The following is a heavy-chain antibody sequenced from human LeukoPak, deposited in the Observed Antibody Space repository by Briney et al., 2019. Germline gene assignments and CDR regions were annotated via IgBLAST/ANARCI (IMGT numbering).Heavy chain of an antibody. J-gene: IGHJ4*02. Sequence: AAVKVSCMASGYTLTGYYMHWVRQAPGHGLEWMGRINPNCGCTNYVQKFQGRVTMNRDTSIRAAYMELSELSSDARDGYYCARRYSSGWYYFDYSGQGTLVTASS. CDR3: ARRYSSGWYYFDY. D-gene: IGHD6-19*01. CDR2: INPNCGCT. CDR1: GYTLTGYY. V-gene: IGHV1-2*05.